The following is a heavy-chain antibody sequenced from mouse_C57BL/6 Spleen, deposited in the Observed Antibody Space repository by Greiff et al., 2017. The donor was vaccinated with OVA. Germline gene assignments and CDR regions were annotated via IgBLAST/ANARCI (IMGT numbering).Heavy chain of an antibody. CDR1: GYTFTSYW. Sequence: VQLKQPGAELVKPGASVKLSCKASGYTFTSYWMHWVKQRPGQGLEWIGMIHPNSGSTNYNEKFKSKATLTVDKSSSTAYMQLSSLTSEDSAVYYCAMFYYDPRYFDVWGTGTTVTVSS. V-gene: IGHV1-64*01. CDR3: AMFYYDPRYFDV. CDR2: IHPNSGST. J-gene: IGHJ1*03. D-gene: IGHD2-4*01.